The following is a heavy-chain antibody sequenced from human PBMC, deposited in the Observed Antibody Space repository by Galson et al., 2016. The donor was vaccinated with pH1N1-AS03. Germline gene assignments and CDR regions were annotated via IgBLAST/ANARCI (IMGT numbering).Heavy chain of an antibody. CDR3: AREDAAMSQTDY. J-gene: IGHJ4*02. V-gene: IGHV3-11*01. D-gene: IGHD5-18*01. CDR1: GFTFSDYY. CDR2: ISSSGTTL. Sequence: SLRLSCAASGFTFSDYYMSWIRQAPGKGLEWISYISSSGTTLYYADSVKGRFTISRDNAKNSLYLQMTSLKDEDTAVYYCAREDAAMSQTDYWGQGTLVTVSS.